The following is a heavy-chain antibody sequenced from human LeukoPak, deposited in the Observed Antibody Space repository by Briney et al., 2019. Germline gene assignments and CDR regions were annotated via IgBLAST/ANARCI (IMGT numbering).Heavy chain of an antibody. CDR1: GGTFSSYA. CDR3: ARASSSSGRHYYYYGMDV. J-gene: IGHJ6*02. V-gene: IGHV1-69*06. CDR2: IIPIFGTA. Sequence: VASVKVSCKASGGTFSSYAISWVRQAPGQGLEWMGGIIPIFGTANYAQKFQGRVTITADKSTSTAYMELSSLRSEDTAVYYCARASSSSGRHYYYYGMDVWGQGTTVTVSS. D-gene: IGHD6-6*01.